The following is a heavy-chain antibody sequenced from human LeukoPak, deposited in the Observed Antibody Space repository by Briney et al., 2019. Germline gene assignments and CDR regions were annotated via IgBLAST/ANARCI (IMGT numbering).Heavy chain of an antibody. CDR1: GDSISSSNYF. D-gene: IGHD7-27*01. J-gene: IGHJ5*02. V-gene: IGHV4-39*07. Sequence: SETLSLTCTVSGDSISSSNYFWGWIRQPPGKGLEWIGSMFYYGSTNYNPSLKSRVTISVDTSKNQFSLKLSSVTAADTAVYYCARDWVTGWFDPWGQGTLVTVSS. CDR2: MFYYGST. CDR3: ARDWVTGWFDP.